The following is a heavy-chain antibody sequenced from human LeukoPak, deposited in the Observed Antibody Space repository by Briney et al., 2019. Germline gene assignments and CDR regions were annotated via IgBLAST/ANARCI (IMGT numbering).Heavy chain of an antibody. CDR1: GYTFTGYY. V-gene: IGHV1-2*06. D-gene: IGHD3-10*01. J-gene: IGHJ6*03. Sequence: ASVKVSCKASGYTFTGYYMHWVRQAPGQGLEWMGRINPNSGGTNYAQKFQGRVTMTRDTSISTAYMELSRLRSDDTAVYYCARGRITMVRGVILSYYMDVWGEGTTVTVSS. CDR3: ARGRITMVRGVILSYYMDV. CDR2: INPNSGGT.